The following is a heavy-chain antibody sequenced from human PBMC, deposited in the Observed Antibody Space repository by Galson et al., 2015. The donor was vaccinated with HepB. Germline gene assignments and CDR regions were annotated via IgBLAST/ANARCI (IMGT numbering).Heavy chain of an antibody. CDR3: ARFGVGATLVTGAFDI. CDR2: ISSSSSTI. Sequence: SLRLSCAASGFTFSSYSMNWVRQAPGKGLEWVSYISSSSSTIYYADSVKGRFTISRDNAKNSLYLQMNSLRAEDTAVYYCARFGVGATLVTGAFDIWGQGTMVTVSS. CDR1: GFTFSSYS. V-gene: IGHV3-48*01. J-gene: IGHJ3*02. D-gene: IGHD1-26*01.